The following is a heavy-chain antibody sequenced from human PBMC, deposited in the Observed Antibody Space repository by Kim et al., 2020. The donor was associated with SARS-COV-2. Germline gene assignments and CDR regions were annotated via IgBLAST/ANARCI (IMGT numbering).Heavy chain of an antibody. CDR1: GGSISSSNW. CDR2: IYHSGST. Sequence: SETLSLTCAVSGGSISSSNWWSWVRQPPGTGLEWIGEIYHSGSTNYNPSLKSRVTISVDKSKNQFSLKLSSVTAADTAVYYCARDGRVGAPHHGMDVWGQGTTVTVSS. V-gene: IGHV4-4*02. D-gene: IGHD1-26*01. J-gene: IGHJ6*02. CDR3: ARDGRVGAPHHGMDV.